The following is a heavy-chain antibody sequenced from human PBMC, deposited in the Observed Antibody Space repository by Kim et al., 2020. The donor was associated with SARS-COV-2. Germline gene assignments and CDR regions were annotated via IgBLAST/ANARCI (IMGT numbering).Heavy chain of an antibody. CDR2: INHSGST. CDR3: ARGRITMQPRRYYYYYGM. J-gene: IGHJ6*01. CDR1: GGSFSGYY. D-gene: IGHD3-10*01. V-gene: IGHV4-34*01. Sequence: SETLSLTCAVYGGSFSGYYWSWIRQPPGKGLEWIGEINHSGSTNYNPSLKSRVTISVDTSKNQFSLKLSSVTAADTAVYYCARGRITMQPRRYYYYYGM.